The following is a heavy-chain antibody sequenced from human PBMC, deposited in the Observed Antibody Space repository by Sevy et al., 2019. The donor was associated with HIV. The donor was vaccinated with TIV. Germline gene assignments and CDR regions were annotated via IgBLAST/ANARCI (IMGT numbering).Heavy chain of an antibody. J-gene: IGHJ6*02. D-gene: IGHD2-2*01. CDR2: ISRSRGST. V-gene: IGHV3-23*01. Sequence: GGSLRLSCAASRFTFSNYGMSWVRQAPGKGLEWVSSISRSRGSTYYADSVKGRFTISRDNSKNTLYLQMNRLRAEDTAVYYCAKVDVVVPVADYGMDVWGQGTTVTVSS. CDR1: RFTFSNYG. CDR3: AKVDVVVPVADYGMDV.